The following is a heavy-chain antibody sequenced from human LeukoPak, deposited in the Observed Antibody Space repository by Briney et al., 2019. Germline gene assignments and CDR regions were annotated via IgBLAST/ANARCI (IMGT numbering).Heavy chain of an antibody. CDR2: ISDYNGNT. Sequence: ASXXVSCKASGYTFNSYGISWVRQAPGKGREWTGWISDYNGNTKYAQKLQGRGNINTDKSTSTAYMELRSLRSDDTAVYYCARGAFYAAAAGNDYWGQGTLVTVSS. J-gene: IGHJ4*02. V-gene: IGHV1-18*01. CDR1: GYTFNSYG. D-gene: IGHD6-13*01. CDR3: ARGAFYAAAAGNDY.